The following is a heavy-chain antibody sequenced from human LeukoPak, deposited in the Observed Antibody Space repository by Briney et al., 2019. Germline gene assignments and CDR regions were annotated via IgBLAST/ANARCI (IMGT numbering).Heavy chain of an antibody. Sequence: VGSLRLSCAASGFTFSIYAMSAVCQAPRKRLEWVSAISGSGGSTYYADSVKGRFTISRDNSKNTLYLQMNSLRAEDTAVYYCEKDGGGRFDYWGQGTLVTVSS. V-gene: IGHV3-23*01. J-gene: IGHJ4*02. CDR1: GFTFSIYA. CDR3: EKDGGGRFDY. D-gene: IGHD3-16*01. CDR2: ISGSGGST.